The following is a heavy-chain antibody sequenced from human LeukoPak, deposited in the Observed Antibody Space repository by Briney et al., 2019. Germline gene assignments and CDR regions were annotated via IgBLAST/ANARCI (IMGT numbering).Heavy chain of an antibody. J-gene: IGHJ4*02. Sequence: PGGSLRLSCAASGFTFSSYSMNWVRQAPGKGLEWVSSISSSSSYIYYADSVKGRFTISRDNAKNSLYLQMNSLRAEDTAVYYCAPPPWELQQGDYWGQGTLVTVSS. D-gene: IGHD1-26*01. CDR3: APPPWELQQGDY. CDR2: ISSSSSYI. V-gene: IGHV3-21*01. CDR1: GFTFSSYS.